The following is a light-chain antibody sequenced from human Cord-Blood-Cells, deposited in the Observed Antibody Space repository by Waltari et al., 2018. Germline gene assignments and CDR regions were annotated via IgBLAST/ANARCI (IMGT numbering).Light chain of an antibody. V-gene: IGLV2-8*01. CDR2: EVS. J-gene: IGLJ2*01. CDR1: SSDGGGYNY. Sequence: QSALTQPPSASGSPGQSVPIPCTGTSSDGGGYNYVSWYQQHPGKAPKLMIYEVSKRPSGVPDRFSGSKSGNTASLTVSGLQAEDEADYYCSSYAGSNNFVVFGGGTKLTVL. CDR3: SSYAGSNNFVV.